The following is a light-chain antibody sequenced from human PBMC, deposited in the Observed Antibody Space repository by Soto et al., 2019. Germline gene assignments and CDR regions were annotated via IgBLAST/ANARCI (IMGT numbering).Light chain of an antibody. CDR2: GAS. J-gene: IGKJ2*01. Sequence: EIVLTQSPGTLSVSPGERANLSCRASQSVSTNLAWFQQKPGQAPRLLIYGASTRATGIPARFSGSGSGTEFTLTINSLQSEDFAVYSCQQSNNWPYTFGQGTKLEV. CDR1: QSVSTN. CDR3: QQSNNWPYT. V-gene: IGKV3-15*01.